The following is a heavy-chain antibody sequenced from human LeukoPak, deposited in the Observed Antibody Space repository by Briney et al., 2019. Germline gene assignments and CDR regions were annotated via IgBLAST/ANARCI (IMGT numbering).Heavy chain of an antibody. V-gene: IGHV3-23*01. CDR2: ISGSGGST. CDR1: GFTFSSYA. Sequence: GGSLRLSCAASGFTFSSYAMSWVRQAPGKGLEWVSAISGSGGSTYYADSVKGRFTISRDNAKNSLYLQMNSLRAEDTALYYCAKDIVGYYGSGSLDYWGQGTLVTVSS. CDR3: AKDIVGYYGSGSLDY. D-gene: IGHD3-10*01. J-gene: IGHJ4*02.